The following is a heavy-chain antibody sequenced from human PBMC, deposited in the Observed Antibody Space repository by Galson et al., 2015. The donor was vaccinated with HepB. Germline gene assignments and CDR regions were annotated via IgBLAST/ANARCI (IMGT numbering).Heavy chain of an antibody. D-gene: IGHD2-21*01. Sequence: SLRLSCAASGFTFTRYAMSWVRQAPGKGLEWVSSICGGAEITYYAGSVKGRFSISRDNSRNIVYLQLNSLSVEDTAVYYCAKVAILGATPHCFDYLGQGTLVTVSS. CDR3: AKVAILGATPHCFDY. CDR2: ICGGAEIT. J-gene: IGHJ4*02. V-gene: IGHV3-23*01. CDR1: GFTFTRYA.